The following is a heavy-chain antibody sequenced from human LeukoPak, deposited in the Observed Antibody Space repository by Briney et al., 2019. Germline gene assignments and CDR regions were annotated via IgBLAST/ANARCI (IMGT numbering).Heavy chain of an antibody. J-gene: IGHJ4*02. D-gene: IGHD3-22*01. CDR2: IYYSGST. CDR1: GGSISSSSYY. V-gene: IGHV4-39*01. Sequence: SETLSLTCTVSGGSISSSSYYWGWIRQPPGKGLEWIGSIYYSGSTYYNPSLKSRVTISVDTSKNQLSLKLSSVTAADTAVYYCARQGVDYYDSSGPTTFGYWGQGTLVTVSS. CDR3: ARQGVDYYDSSGPTTFGY.